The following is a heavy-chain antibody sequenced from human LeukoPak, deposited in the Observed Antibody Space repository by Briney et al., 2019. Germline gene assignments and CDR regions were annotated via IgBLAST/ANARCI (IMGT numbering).Heavy chain of an antibody. Sequence: ASVKVSCKASGYTFSSYAITWVRQAPGQGLEWMGWISGYNGNTNYAQKFQGRVTMTTDTSTSTAYMELRSLRSDDTAVYYCARDPGGDYCSGGSCYFVPPNYYYYGMDVWGQGTTVTVSS. D-gene: IGHD2-15*01. CDR3: ARDPGGDYCSGGSCYFVPPNYYYYGMDV. J-gene: IGHJ6*02. CDR2: ISGYNGNT. V-gene: IGHV1-18*01. CDR1: GYTFSSYA.